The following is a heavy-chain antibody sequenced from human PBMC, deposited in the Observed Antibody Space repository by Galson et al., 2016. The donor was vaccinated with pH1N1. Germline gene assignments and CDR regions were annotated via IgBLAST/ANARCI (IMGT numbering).Heavy chain of an antibody. V-gene: IGHV3-20*04. Sequence: SLRLSCAASGFTFNEYGMTWVRQAPGKGLEWVSGILWNGATREYADSVKGRFTISRDNAKESLYLQMASLRAEDTALYYCVRKAYGDALDMWGQGTMVTVSS. CDR3: VRKAYGDALDM. CDR1: GFTFNEYG. J-gene: IGHJ3*02. D-gene: IGHD2-21*01. CDR2: ILWNGATR.